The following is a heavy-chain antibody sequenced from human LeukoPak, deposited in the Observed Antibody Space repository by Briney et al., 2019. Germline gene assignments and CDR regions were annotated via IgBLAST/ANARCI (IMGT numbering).Heavy chain of an antibody. D-gene: IGHD5-12*01. Sequence: SVKVSCKASGGTFSSYAINWVRQAPGQGLEWMGGIIPIFGTANYAQKFQGRVTITADESTTTAYMELSSLRSEDTAVYYCARAMDIVATTDYWGQGTLVTVSS. J-gene: IGHJ4*02. CDR1: GGTFSSYA. V-gene: IGHV1-69*13. CDR3: ARAMDIVATTDY. CDR2: IIPIFGTA.